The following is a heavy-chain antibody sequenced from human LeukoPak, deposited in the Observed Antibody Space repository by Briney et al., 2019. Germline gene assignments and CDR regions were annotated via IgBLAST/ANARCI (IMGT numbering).Heavy chain of an antibody. CDR1: GFTFSSYA. CDR2: ISGSGGST. V-gene: IGHV3-23*01. Sequence: QSGGSLRLSCAASGFTFSSYAMSWVRQAPGKGLEWVSAISGSGGSTYYADSVKGRFTISRDNAKNSLYLQMNSLRAEDTAVYYCARGTKDYYDSPSIDYWGQGTLVTVSS. J-gene: IGHJ4*02. CDR3: ARGTKDYYDSPSIDY. D-gene: IGHD3-22*01.